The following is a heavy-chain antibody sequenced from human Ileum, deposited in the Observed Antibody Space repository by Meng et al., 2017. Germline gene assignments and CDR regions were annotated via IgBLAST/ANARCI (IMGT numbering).Heavy chain of an antibody. D-gene: IGHD2/OR15-2a*01. Sequence: QGGLVECGGGLGPPGSALRLACAGSGIPYTRSVMHLVRQGTGKGLEWVAMIWSDGRKKYYADSVKGRFTVSRENSNNMVYLQMDSLRAEDTAVYSCARDKGTTSCDTWGQGTLVTVSS. V-gene: IGHV3-33*01. CDR1: GIPYTRSV. J-gene: IGHJ4*02. CDR2: IWSDGRKK. CDR3: ARDKGTTSCDT.